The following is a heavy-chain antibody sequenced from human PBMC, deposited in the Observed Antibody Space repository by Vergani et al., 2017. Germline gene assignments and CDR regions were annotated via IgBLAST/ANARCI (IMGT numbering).Heavy chain of an antibody. J-gene: IGHJ4*02. CDR1: GFSLSTSGVG. D-gene: IGHD6-13*01. CDR2: IYWADDK. CDR3: AHRTAYSSSWYEFDY. V-gene: IGHV2-5*02. Sequence: QITLKESGPTLVKPTQTLTLTCTFSGFSLSTSGVGVGWIRQPPGKALEWLALIYWADDKRYSPSLKSRLTITKDTSKNQVVLTMTNVDPVDTATYYCAHRTAYSSSWYEFDYWGQGTLVTVSS.